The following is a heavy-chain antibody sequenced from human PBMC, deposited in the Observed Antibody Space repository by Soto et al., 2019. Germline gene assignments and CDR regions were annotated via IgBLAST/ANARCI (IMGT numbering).Heavy chain of an antibody. V-gene: IGHV3-11*01. D-gene: IGHD3-3*01. J-gene: IGHJ6*03. CDR3: AREYGSRWSGYYLGNYYYYMDV. Sequence: GGSLRLSCAASGFTFSDYYMSWIRQAPGKGLEWVSYISSSGSTIYYADSVKGRFTISRDNAKNPLYLQMNSLRAEDTAVYYCAREYGSRWSGYYLGNYYYYMDVWGKGTTVTVSS. CDR2: ISSSGSTI. CDR1: GFTFSDYY.